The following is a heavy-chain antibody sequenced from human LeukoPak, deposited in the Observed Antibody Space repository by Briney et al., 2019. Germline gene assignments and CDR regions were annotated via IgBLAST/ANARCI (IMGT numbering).Heavy chain of an antibody. CDR2: INPSGGST. J-gene: IGHJ4*02. Sequence: ASVKVSCKASGYTFTSYYMHWVRQAPGQGLEWMGIINPSGGSTSYAQKFQGRVTMTRDTSTSTVYMELSSLRSEDTAVYYCARDSPDGYNSIRSFDYWGQGTLVTVSS. CDR3: ARDSPDGYNSIRSFDY. V-gene: IGHV1-46*01. D-gene: IGHD5-24*01. CDR1: GYTFTSYY.